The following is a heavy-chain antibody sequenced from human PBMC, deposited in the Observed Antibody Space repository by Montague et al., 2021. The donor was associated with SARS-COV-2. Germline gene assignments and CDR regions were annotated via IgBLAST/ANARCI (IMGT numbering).Heavy chain of an antibody. D-gene: IGHD3-10*01. Sequence: SLRLSCAASGFTFSSYAMHWVRQAPGKGLEWVTIISYDGSNQYYADSVKGRFTISRDNSKNTLYLQMNSLRAEDTAVYYCARGGVDYGMDVWGQGTTVTVSS. J-gene: IGHJ6*02. CDR1: GFTFSSYA. CDR2: ISYDGSNQ. V-gene: IGHV3-30-3*01. CDR3: ARGGVDYGMDV.